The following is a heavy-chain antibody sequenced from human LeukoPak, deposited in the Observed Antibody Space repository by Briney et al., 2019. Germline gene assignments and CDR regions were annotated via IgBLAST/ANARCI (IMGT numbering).Heavy chain of an antibody. CDR3: ARSSYSSSSSV. CDR1: GFTFSGFW. CDR2: INSDGSEG. D-gene: IGHD6-6*01. Sequence: GGSLRLSCAVSGFTFSGFWMSWSRQAPGKGLEWVASINSDGSEGYYADVVKGRFTISRDNAKNSLYLQINSLRAEDTAVYYRARSSYSSSSSVWGQGTMVTVSS. V-gene: IGHV3-7*03. J-gene: IGHJ3*01.